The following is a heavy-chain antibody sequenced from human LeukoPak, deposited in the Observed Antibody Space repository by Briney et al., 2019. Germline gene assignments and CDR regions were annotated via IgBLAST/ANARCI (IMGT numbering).Heavy chain of an antibody. D-gene: IGHD3-3*01. CDR3: ARGRTVLRFLEWSDYYGMDV. CDR2: MNPNSGNT. CDR1: GYTFTSYD. J-gene: IGHJ6*02. V-gene: IGHV1-8*01. Sequence: GASVKVSCKASGYTFTSYDINWVRQATGQGLEWMGWMNPNSGNTGYAQKFQGRVTMTRNTSISTAYMELSSLRSEDTAVYCCARGRTVLRFLEWSDYYGMDVWGQGTTVTVSS.